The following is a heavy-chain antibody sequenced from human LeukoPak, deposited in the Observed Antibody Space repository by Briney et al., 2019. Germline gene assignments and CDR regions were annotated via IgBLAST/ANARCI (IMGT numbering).Heavy chain of an antibody. D-gene: IGHD3-9*01. Sequence: SETLSLTCTVSGGSIRSHYWSWIRQPPGKGLEWIRYIYYTGSTNYNPSLKSRITISIDTSKNQFSLNLSSVTAADTAVYYCASLTGYYEPRFDYWGQGTLVTVSS. CDR1: GGSIRSHY. CDR2: IYYTGST. CDR3: ASLTGYYEPRFDY. V-gene: IGHV4-59*11. J-gene: IGHJ4*02.